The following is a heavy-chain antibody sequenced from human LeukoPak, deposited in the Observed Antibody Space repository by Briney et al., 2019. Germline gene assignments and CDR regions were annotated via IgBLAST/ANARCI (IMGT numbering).Heavy chain of an antibody. J-gene: IGHJ4*02. V-gene: IGHV4-30-4*01. Sequence: SETLSLTCTVSGGSISRGDYYWSWIRQPPGKGLEWIGYIYYSGSTDYSPSLKSRVTISVDKSKNQFSLKLRSVTAADTAAYFCAREEEWVKDFWDWGPGTLITVSS. CDR2: IYYSGST. D-gene: IGHD2-21*01. CDR1: GGSISRGDYY. CDR3: AREEEWVKDFWD.